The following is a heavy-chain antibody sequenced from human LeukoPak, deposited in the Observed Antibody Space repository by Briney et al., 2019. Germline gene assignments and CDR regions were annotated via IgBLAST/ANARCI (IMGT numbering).Heavy chain of an antibody. D-gene: IGHD3-22*01. Sequence: ASVKVSCKASGYTFTGYYMHWVRQAPGQGLEWMGWINPNSGGTNYAQKFQGRVTMTRDTSISTAYMELSRLRSDDTAVYYRASGYYETPQEAFDIWGQGTMVTVSS. CDR3: ASGYYETPQEAFDI. CDR1: GYTFTGYY. J-gene: IGHJ3*02. CDR2: INPNSGGT. V-gene: IGHV1-2*02.